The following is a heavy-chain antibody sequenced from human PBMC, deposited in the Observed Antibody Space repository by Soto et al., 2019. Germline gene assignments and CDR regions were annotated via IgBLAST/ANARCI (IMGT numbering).Heavy chain of an antibody. CDR3: AREERGYSYGSPNFDY. Sequence: QVQLVQSGAEVKKPGSSVKVSCKASGGTFSSYAISWVRQAPGQGLEWMGGIIPIFGTANYAQKFQGRVTITADDSTSTAYMELSSLRSEDTAVYYCAREERGYSYGSPNFDYWGQGTLVTVSS. D-gene: IGHD5-18*01. CDR2: IIPIFGTA. CDR1: GGTFSSYA. V-gene: IGHV1-69*12. J-gene: IGHJ4*02.